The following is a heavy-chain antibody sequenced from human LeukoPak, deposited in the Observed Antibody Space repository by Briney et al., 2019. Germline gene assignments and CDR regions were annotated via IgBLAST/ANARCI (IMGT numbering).Heavy chain of an antibody. Sequence: PGGSLRLSCAASGFTFSSYEMNWVRQAPGKELEWVSYISSSGSTIYYADSVEGRFTISRGNAKNSLYLQMNSLRAEDTAVYYCAELGITMIGGVWGKGTTVTISS. CDR3: AELGITMIGGV. CDR2: ISSSGSTI. J-gene: IGHJ6*04. D-gene: IGHD3-10*02. CDR1: GFTFSSYE. V-gene: IGHV3-48*03.